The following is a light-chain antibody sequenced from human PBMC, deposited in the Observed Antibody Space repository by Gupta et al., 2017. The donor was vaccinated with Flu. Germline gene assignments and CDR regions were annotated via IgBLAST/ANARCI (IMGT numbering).Light chain of an antibody. CDR1: QSIGYD. Sequence: TLSASVGDRVTITCRASQSIGYDLAWYQQKPGKAPKVLIYKTSALENGVPSRFSGSGYGTEFTLTISGLQPDDFATYYCQEYNNYYTWTFGQGTKVEIK. J-gene: IGKJ1*01. CDR2: KTS. CDR3: QEYNNYYTWT. V-gene: IGKV1-5*03.